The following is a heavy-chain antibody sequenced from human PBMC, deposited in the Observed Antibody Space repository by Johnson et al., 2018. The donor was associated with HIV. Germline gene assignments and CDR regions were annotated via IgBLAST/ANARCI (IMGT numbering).Heavy chain of an antibody. Sequence: VQLVESGGGLVQPGGSLRLSCAASGITFSTYAMSWVRQAPGKGLEWVSVIYSGGSTYYADSVKGRFTISRDNSKNTLYLQMNSLRAEDTAVYYCAKFAVSGFDIWGQGTMVTVSS. CDR1: GITFSTYA. CDR3: AKFAVSGFDI. D-gene: IGHD6-19*01. CDR2: IYSGGST. V-gene: IGHV3-66*02. J-gene: IGHJ3*02.